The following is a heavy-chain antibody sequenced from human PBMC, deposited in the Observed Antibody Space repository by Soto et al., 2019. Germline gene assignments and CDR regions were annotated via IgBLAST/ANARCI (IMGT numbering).Heavy chain of an antibody. CDR2: IYHSGAT. D-gene: IGHD6-19*01. CDR3: ARGAVAGWYYFDH. CDR1: GAAINSGEFY. Sequence: PSETLSLTCTVSGAAINSGEFYWSWLRQPPGKGLEWIGYIYHSGATFYNRSLEGRVMMSVDTSKNQFSLKLTSMTAADTAVYYCARGAVAGWYYFDHWGQGLPVTVSS. V-gene: IGHV4-30-4*01. J-gene: IGHJ4*02.